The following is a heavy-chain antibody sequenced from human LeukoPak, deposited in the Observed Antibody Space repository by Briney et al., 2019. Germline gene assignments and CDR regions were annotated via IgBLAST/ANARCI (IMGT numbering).Heavy chain of an antibody. V-gene: IGHV1-58*01. CDR3: AADLSNPRMGASYLDS. J-gene: IGHJ4*02. CDR2: IIVGSGAT. CDR1: GFTSTNFA. Sequence: SVKVSRKASGFTSTNFAVQWVRQARGQRLEWIGWIIVGSGATKCAQDFQERVTITRDLSTSTLYMELRSLTSEDTAVYYCAADLSNPRMGASYLDSWGQGTLVTVSS. D-gene: IGHD3-16*01.